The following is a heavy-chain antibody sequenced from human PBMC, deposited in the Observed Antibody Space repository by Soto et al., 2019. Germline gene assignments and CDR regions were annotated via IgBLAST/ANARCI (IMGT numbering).Heavy chain of an antibody. CDR2: ISWNSGSI. J-gene: IGHJ6*03. V-gene: IGHV3-9*01. D-gene: IGHD3-10*01. Sequence: EVQLVESGGGLVQPGRSLRLSCAASGFTFDDYAMHWVRQAPGKGLEWVSGISWNSGSIGYADSVKGRFTISRDNAKNSLYLQMNSLRAEDTALYYCAKAAWFGELGYMDVWGKGTTVTVSS. CDR1: GFTFDDYA. CDR3: AKAAWFGELGYMDV.